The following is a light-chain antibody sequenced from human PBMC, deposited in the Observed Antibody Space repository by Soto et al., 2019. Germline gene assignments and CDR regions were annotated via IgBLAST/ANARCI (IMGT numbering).Light chain of an antibody. Sequence: QSALTQPASVSGSPGQSITISCTGTSSDVGAYIFVSLYQQHPGKAPKLMIYDIINRPSGVSNRFSGSKSGNTASLTISGLQAEDEADYYCVSFTTSRAYVFGTGTKLTLL. CDR1: SSDVGAYIF. CDR2: DII. J-gene: IGLJ1*01. V-gene: IGLV2-14*03. CDR3: VSFTTSRAYV.